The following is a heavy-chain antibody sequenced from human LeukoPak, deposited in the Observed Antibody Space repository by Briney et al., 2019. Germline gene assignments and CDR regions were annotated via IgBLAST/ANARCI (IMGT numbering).Heavy chain of an antibody. Sequence: PGGSLRLSCAASGFTFSSYEMNWVRQAPGKGLEWVSYISSSGSTIYYADSVKGRFTISRDNAKNSLYLQMNSLRAEDTAVYYCAREYQQWLVRYYYGMDVWGKGTTVTVSS. V-gene: IGHV3-48*03. CDR3: AREYQQWLVRYYYGMDV. CDR2: ISSSGSTI. CDR1: GFTFSSYE. D-gene: IGHD6-19*01. J-gene: IGHJ6*04.